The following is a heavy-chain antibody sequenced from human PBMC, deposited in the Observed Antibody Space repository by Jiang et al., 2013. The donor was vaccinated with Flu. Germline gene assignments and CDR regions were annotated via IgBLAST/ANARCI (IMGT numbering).Heavy chain of an antibody. Sequence: QLVESGAEVKKPGESLKISCKGSGYSFTNYWIGWVRQMPGKGLEWMGTIYPGDSDTRYSPSFQGQVTISADKSISTAYLQWSSLKASDTAMFYCARGGHDSGGKTAFDIWGQGTMVTVSS. J-gene: IGHJ3*02. CDR2: IYPGDSDT. D-gene: IGHD4-23*01. CDR1: GYSFTNYW. V-gene: IGHV5-51*01. CDR3: ARGGHDSGGKTAFDI.